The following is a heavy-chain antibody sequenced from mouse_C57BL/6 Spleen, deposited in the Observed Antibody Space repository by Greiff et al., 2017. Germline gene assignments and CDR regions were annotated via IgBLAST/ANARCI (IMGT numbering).Heavy chain of an antibody. Sequence: EVQLVESGGDLVKPGGSLKLSCAASGFTFSSYGMSWVRQTPDKRLEWVATISSGGSYTYYPDSVKGRFTISRDNAKNTLYLQMSSLKSEDTAMYYCARPYYGSSYGGFAYWGQGTLVTVSA. D-gene: IGHD1-1*01. CDR2: ISSGGSYT. CDR1: GFTFSSYG. V-gene: IGHV5-6*01. CDR3: ARPYYGSSYGGFAY. J-gene: IGHJ3*01.